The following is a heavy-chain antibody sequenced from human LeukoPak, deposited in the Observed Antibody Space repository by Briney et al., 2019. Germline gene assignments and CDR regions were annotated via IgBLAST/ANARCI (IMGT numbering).Heavy chain of an antibody. D-gene: IGHD1-26*01. V-gene: IGHV3-7*01. Sequence: GGSLRLSCAASGFSFSSYWMSWVRQAPGKGLEWVANIKQDGSDKYYVDSVKGRFTISRDNAKNSLNLQMNRLRAEDTAVYYCARDYGSYFLPKYYYMDVWGKGTTVTVSS. CDR1: GFSFSSYW. CDR3: ARDYGSYFLPKYYYMDV. CDR2: IKQDGSDK. J-gene: IGHJ6*03.